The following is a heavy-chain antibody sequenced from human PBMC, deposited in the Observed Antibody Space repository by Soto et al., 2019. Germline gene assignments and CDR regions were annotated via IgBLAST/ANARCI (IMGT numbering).Heavy chain of an antibody. CDR2: ITYDGTNK. D-gene: IGHD3-22*01. CDR1: GFTFSNYG. CDR3: ARADPSYYYDSSGTGKGAFDI. J-gene: IGHJ3*02. Sequence: QVQLVESGGGVVQPGRSLRLSCAASGFTFSNYGIHWVLQAPGKGLEWVAVITYDGTNKYYADSVKGRFTISRDNSKNTLYLQMNSLRAEDTAVYYCARADPSYYYDSSGTGKGAFDIWGQGTLVTVSS. V-gene: IGHV3-30*03.